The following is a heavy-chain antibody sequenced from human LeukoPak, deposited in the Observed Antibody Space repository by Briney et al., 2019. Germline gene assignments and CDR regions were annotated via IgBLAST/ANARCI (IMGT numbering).Heavy chain of an antibody. D-gene: IGHD2-2*01. V-gene: IGHV3-21*01. CDR1: GFTFSSYS. Sequence: PGGSLRLSCAASGFTFSSYSLNWVRQAPGKGLEWVSSISSSSNYIYYADSVKGRFTISRDNAKNSLCLQMISLTTEDTAVYYCAKEGPPYYCSSASCPFDYWGQGTLVTVSS. J-gene: IGHJ4*02. CDR2: ISSSSNYI. CDR3: AKEGPPYYCSSASCPFDY.